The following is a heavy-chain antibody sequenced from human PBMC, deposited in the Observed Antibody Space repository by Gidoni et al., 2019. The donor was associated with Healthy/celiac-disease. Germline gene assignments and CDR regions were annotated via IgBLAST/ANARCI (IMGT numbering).Heavy chain of an antibody. J-gene: IGHJ4*02. CDR2: IYYSGST. Sequence: QLQLQESGPGLVKPSETLSLTCTVSGGSISSSSYYCGWIRQPPGKGLEWIGSIYYSGSTYYNPSLKSRVTISVDTSKNQFSLKLSSVTAADTAVYYCARRNSWYYYDSSGYQRGPFDYWGQGTLVTVSS. V-gene: IGHV4-39*01. CDR3: ARRNSWYYYDSSGYQRGPFDY. CDR1: GGSISSSSYY. D-gene: IGHD3-22*01.